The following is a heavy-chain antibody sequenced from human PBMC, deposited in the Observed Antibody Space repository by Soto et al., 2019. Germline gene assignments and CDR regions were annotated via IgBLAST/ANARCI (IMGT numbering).Heavy chain of an antibody. D-gene: IGHD2-15*01. J-gene: IGHJ3*02. Sequence: PSETLSLTCTVSGGSISSYYWSWIRQPPGKGLEWIGYIYYSGSTNYNPSLKSRVTISVDTSKNQFSLKLSSVTAADTAVYYCGRLFLGPTAATEYDAFDIWGQGTMVTVSS. V-gene: IGHV4-59*08. CDR3: GRLFLGPTAATEYDAFDI. CDR1: GGSISSYY. CDR2: IYYSGST.